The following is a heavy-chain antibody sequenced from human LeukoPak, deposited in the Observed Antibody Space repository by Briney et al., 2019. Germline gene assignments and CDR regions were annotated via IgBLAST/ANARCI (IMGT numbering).Heavy chain of an antibody. V-gene: IGHV4-4*02. D-gene: IGHD6-13*01. J-gene: IGHJ6*03. Sequence: SETLSLTCAVSGGSISSSNWWSWVRQPPGKGLEWIGEIYHSGSTNYNPSLKSRVTISVDKSKNQFSLKLSSVTAADTAVYYCASSPSWYNSSWAHHYMDVWGKGTTVTISS. CDR2: IYHSGST. CDR3: ASSPSWYNSSWAHHYMDV. CDR1: GGSISSSNW.